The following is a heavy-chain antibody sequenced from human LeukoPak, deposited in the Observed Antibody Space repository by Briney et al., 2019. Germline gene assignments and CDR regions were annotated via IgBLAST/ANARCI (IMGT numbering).Heavy chain of an antibody. D-gene: IGHD3-22*01. CDR2: ISYDGTNE. CDR1: GFTFSLYR. J-gene: IGHJ3*02. CDR3: AKDFSYYYDTSGSSAFDI. V-gene: IGHV3-30*18. Sequence: PGGSLRLSCAASGFTFSLYRMHWIRQAPGKGLDSVAVISYDGTNELYVDSVKGRFTISRDNSKSTLYLQMNSLKAEDTAVYYCAKDFSYYYDTSGSSAFDIWGQGTMVTVSS.